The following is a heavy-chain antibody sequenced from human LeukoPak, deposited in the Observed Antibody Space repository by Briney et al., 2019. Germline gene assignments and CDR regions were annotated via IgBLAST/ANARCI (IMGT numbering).Heavy chain of an antibody. V-gene: IGHV4-59*01. CDR3: ARMFGGYCSGGSCYKAFDI. CDR2: VYYSGST. D-gene: IGHD2-15*01. Sequence: SETLSLTCSVSGGSISAYYWSWIRQPPGKGLEWIGYVYYSGSTNYNPSLMGRVTMSVDTSKNQFSLKLSSVTAADTAVYYCARMFGGYCSGGSCYKAFDIWGQGTMVTVSS. CDR1: GGSISAYY. J-gene: IGHJ3*02.